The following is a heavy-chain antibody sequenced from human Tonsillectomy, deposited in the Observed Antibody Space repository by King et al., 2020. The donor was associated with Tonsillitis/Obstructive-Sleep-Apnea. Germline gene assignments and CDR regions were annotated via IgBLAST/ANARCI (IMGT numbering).Heavy chain of an antibody. CDR2: INHSGST. J-gene: IGHJ4*02. CDR1: GGSFSGYY. D-gene: IGHD1-14*01. Sequence: VQLQQWGAGLLKPSETLSLTCAVYGGSFSGYYWSWIRQPPGKGLEWIGEINHSGSTNYNPSLKSRVTISLDTSKNQFSLKLSSVTAADTAVYYCARGLSALPGGYWGQGTLVTVSS. CDR3: ARGLSALPGGY. V-gene: IGHV4-34*01.